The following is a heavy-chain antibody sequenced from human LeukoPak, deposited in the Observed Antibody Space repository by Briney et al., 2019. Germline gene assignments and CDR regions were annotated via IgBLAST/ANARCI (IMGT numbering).Heavy chain of an antibody. V-gene: IGHV3-21*01. CDR1: GFTFSSYS. D-gene: IGHD1-1*01. CDR2: ISSSSSNI. CDR3: ARCTTGRTLGSLREIERSREIDY. Sequence: GGSLRLSCAASGFTFSSYSMNWVRQAPGKGLEWVSSISSSSSNIYYADSVKGRFTISRDNAKNSLYLQMNSLRVEDTAVYYCARCTTGRTLGSLREIERSREIDYWGQGTLVTVSS. J-gene: IGHJ4*02.